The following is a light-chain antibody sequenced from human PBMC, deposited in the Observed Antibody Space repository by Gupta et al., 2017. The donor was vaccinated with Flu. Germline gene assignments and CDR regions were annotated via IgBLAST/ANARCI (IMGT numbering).Light chain of an antibody. CDR2: ENN. CDR1: SSNIGNNY. V-gene: IGLV1-51*02. CDR3: GTWDSSLSAPSV. Sequence: SSNIGNNYVSWYQQLPGTAPKLLIYENNKRPSGIPDRFSGSISGTSATLGITGLQTGDEADYYCGTWDSSLSAPSVFGTGTKVTVL. J-gene: IGLJ1*01.